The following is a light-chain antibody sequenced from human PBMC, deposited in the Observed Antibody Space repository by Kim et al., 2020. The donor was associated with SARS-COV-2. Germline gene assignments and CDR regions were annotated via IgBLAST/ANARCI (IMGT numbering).Light chain of an antibody. Sequence: SPSERATLSCRASQSVSSNYLTWYQQKPGQAPRLLIYGASTRATGIPDKFAGSGSGTDFTLTISRLEPEDFAVYYCQQYGSLPFTFGPGTKVDIK. V-gene: IGKV3-20*01. J-gene: IGKJ3*01. CDR2: GAS. CDR1: QSVSSNY. CDR3: QQYGSLPFT.